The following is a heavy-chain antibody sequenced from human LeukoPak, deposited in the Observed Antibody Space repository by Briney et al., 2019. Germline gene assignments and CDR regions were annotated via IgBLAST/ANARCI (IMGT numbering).Heavy chain of an antibody. CDR3: ARERDGYYKDAFDI. CDR2: IYHSGGT. CDR1: GGSISTYY. J-gene: IGHJ3*02. V-gene: IGHV4-59*01. D-gene: IGHD5-24*01. Sequence: SETLSLTCTVSGGSISTYYWSWIRQPPGKGLEWIGYIYHSGGTNYNPSLKSRVTISVDTSKNQFSLNLNSVTAADTAVYYCARERDGYYKDAFDIWGHGTMVTASS.